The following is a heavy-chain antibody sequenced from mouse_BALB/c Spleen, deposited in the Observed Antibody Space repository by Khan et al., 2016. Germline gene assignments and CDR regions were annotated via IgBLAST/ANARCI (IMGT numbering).Heavy chain of an antibody. CDR1: GYTFTSYY. Sequence: VQLQESGAELVKPGASVKLSCNASGYTFTSYYMYWVKQRPGQGLEWIGKINPSNGGTNFNEKFKSKATLTVDKSSSTAYMQLSSLTSEDSADYYCTNYGSSGFAYWGQGTLVTVSA. CDR3: TNYGSSGFAY. CDR2: INPSNGGT. V-gene: IGHV1-53*01. J-gene: IGHJ3*01. D-gene: IGHD1-1*01.